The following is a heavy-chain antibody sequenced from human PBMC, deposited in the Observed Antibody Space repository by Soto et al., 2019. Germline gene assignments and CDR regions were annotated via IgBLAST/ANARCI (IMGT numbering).Heavy chain of an antibody. D-gene: IGHD2-21*01. J-gene: IGHJ6*03. Sequence: SETLSHTCTVSGGSVSSRSYYWGWIRQPPGKGLEWIGNIYYSGSTYYNPSLKSRVTISVDTSKSQFSLNLSSVTAADTAVYYCARTKYSTYYMDVWGKGTTVTVSS. CDR2: IYYSGST. CDR1: GGSVSSRSYY. CDR3: ARTKYSTYYMDV. V-gene: IGHV4-39*01.